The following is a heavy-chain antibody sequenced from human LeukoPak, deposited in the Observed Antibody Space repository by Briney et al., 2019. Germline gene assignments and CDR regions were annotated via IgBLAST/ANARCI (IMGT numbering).Heavy chain of an antibody. CDR2: ISGSGGST. D-gene: IGHD2-2*01. J-gene: IGHJ4*02. CDR1: GFTFSSYA. CDR3: AKRIVVVPADLYYFDY. V-gene: IGHV3-23*01. Sequence: GGSLRLSCVASGFTFSSYAMSWVRQAPGKGLEWVSAISGSGGSTYYADSVKGRFTISRDNSKNTLYLQMNSLRAEDTAVYYCAKRIVVVPADLYYFDYWGQGTLVTVSS.